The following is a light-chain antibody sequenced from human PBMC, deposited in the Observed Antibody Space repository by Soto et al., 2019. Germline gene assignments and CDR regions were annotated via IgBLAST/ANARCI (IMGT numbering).Light chain of an antibody. CDR2: AAS. CDR1: QSVSSYY. V-gene: IGKV3D-20*02. Sequence: EIVLTQSPGTLSLSPGERATLSCRASQSVSSYYLAWYQQKPGQAPRLLIYAASSRATGIPARFSGSGSGTDFTLTISSLEPEDFAVYYCQHRTNWLITFGQGTRLEIK. CDR3: QHRTNWLIT. J-gene: IGKJ5*01.